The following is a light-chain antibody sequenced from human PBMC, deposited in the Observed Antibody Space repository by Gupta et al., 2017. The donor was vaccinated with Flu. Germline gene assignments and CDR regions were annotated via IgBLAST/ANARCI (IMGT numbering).Light chain of an antibody. V-gene: IGKV1-33*01. CDR1: QDISNY. J-gene: IGKJ4*01. Sequence: DIQMTQSPSPLSASAGDRVTITCQASQDISNYLNWYQQKPGKAPKLLIYDASNFETGVPSRFSGSGSGTDFTITIISLQPDDVATYYCQQNDNLPLTFGGGTKVEIK. CDR3: QQNDNLPLT. CDR2: DAS.